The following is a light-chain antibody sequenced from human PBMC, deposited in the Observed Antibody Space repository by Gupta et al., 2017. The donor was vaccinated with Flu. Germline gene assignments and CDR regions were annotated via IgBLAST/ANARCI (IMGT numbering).Light chain of an antibody. Sequence: DIQMTQSPSSLSASVGDRVTITCRASQGISNSLAWYQQRPGEVPQLLIYATSTLHSGVPSRFSGSGSGTDFTLTISRLEPEDVATYYCKQYLRAPLTFGGGTKVEIK. CDR2: ATS. J-gene: IGKJ4*01. CDR1: QGISNS. V-gene: IGKV1-27*01. CDR3: KQYLRAPLT.